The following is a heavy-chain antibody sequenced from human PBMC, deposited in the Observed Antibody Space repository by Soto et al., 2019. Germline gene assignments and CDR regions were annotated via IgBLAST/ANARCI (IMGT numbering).Heavy chain of an antibody. J-gene: IGHJ4*02. D-gene: IGHD1-1*01. V-gene: IGHV4-31*03. CDR3: ARDRTFYFDY. Sequence: TLSLTCTVSGGSISSGGYYWSWIRQHPAKGLEWIGYIYYSGSTYYNPSLKSRVTISVDTSKNQFSLKLSSVTAADTAVYYCARDRTFYFDYWGQGXLVTVYS. CDR2: IYYSGST. CDR1: GGSISSGGYY.